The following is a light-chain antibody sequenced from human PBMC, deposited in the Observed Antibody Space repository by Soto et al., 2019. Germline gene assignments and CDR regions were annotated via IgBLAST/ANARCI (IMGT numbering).Light chain of an antibody. J-gene: IGKJ5*01. V-gene: IGKV3-20*01. CDR3: QQYDSSPIT. Sequence: EIVLTQSPGTLSLSPGESAALRCRSSQFIHSRYLAWYQQKPGQAPRLLSYGASSRATGIPDRFSGSGSGTDFTLTIPPLEPDDFVVYFCQQYDSSPITFGQGTRLEI. CDR2: GAS. CDR1: QFIHSRY.